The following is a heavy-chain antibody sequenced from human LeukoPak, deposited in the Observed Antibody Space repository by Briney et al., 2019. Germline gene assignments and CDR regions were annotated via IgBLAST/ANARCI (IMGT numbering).Heavy chain of an antibody. CDR3: AREYYDSSGYYTGDY. CDR1: GGSISSGSYY. D-gene: IGHD3-22*01. CDR2: IYTSGST. V-gene: IGHV4-61*02. Sequence: SQTLSLTCTVSGGSISSGSYYWSWIRQPAGMGLEWIGRIYTSGSTNYNPSLKSRVTISVDTSKNQFSLKLSSVTAADTAVYYCAREYYDSSGYYTGDYWGQGTLVTVSS. J-gene: IGHJ4*02.